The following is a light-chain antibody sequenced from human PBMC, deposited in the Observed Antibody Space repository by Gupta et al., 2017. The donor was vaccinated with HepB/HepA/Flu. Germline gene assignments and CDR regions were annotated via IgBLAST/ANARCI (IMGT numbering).Light chain of an antibody. J-gene: IGKJ3*01. V-gene: IGKV1-39*01. CDR2: AAS. CDR1: QSISSY. Sequence: DIQMTQSPSSLSASVGDRVTITCRASQSISSYLNWYQQKPGKAPKLLIYAASSFQSGVPSRFSGSGSGTDFTLTISSLQPEDFATYYCQQSYSTLFTFGPGTKVDIK. CDR3: QQSYSTLFT.